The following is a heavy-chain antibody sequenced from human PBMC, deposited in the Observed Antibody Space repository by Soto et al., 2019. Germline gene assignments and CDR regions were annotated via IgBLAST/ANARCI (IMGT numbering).Heavy chain of an antibody. D-gene: IGHD5-18*01. CDR1: GVPISGSDYH. J-gene: IGHJ2*01. V-gene: IGHV4-30-4*01. CDR3: ARGSAAKRYFDF. Sequence: QVQLQESGPGLVKPSQTLSLMCTVSGVPISGSDYHWSWIRQSPGKGLEWIGYIFPSGATHYNSSLGSRITMSVETSKSQFPLRLTAVTAADTAVYFCARGSAAKRYFDFWGRGTLVTVSS. CDR2: IFPSGAT.